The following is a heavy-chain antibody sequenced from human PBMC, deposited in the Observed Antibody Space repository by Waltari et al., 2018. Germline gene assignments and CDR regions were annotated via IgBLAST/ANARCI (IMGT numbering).Heavy chain of an antibody. Sequence: QVQLQQWGAGLLKPSETLSLTCAVYGGSFSGYYWSWIRQPPGKGLEWIGEINHSGSTNDNPSLKSRVTISVDTSKNQFSLKLSSVTAADTAVYYCARGGIAAALYYYYYYYMDVWGKGTTVTVSS. CDR3: ARGGIAAALYYYYYYYMDV. V-gene: IGHV4-34*01. CDR2: INHSGST. CDR1: GGSFSGYY. J-gene: IGHJ6*03. D-gene: IGHD6-13*01.